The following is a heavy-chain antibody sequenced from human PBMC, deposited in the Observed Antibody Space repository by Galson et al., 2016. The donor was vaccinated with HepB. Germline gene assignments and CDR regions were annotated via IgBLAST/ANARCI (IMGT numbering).Heavy chain of an antibody. D-gene: IGHD1-26*01. CDR2: ISETGDTT. Sequence: SLRLSCAASGFTFSDWDFHWVRQAPGKGLGWVAVISETGDTTFYGDSVKGRFTISRDNSKNTVDLQIHSLRSEDAAVYFCARDFKLGAPDYMDVWGKGTTVTVS. V-gene: IGHV3-30-3*01. J-gene: IGHJ6*03. CDR1: GFTFSDWD. CDR3: ARDFKLGAPDYMDV.